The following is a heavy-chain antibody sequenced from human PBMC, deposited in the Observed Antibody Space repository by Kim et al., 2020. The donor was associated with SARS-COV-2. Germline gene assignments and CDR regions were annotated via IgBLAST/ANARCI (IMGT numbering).Heavy chain of an antibody. J-gene: IGHJ4*02. CDR3: ARGLASEFYFDF. Sequence: TYSPSFEGHVTISVDKTINPAYLQLSGLKASDTAIYYCARGLASEFYFDFWGQGTLVTVSS. V-gene: IGHV5-51*01.